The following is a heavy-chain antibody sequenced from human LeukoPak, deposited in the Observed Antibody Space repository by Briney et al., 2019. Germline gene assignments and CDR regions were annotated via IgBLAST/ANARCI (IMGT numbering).Heavy chain of an antibody. CDR1: GGSISSSNW. J-gene: IGHJ5*02. CDR2: IYHSGST. CDR3: ARVAVAGTLWFDP. D-gene: IGHD6-19*01. V-gene: IGHV4-4*02. Sequence: PSETLSLTCAVSGGSISSSNWWSWVRQPPGKGLEWIGEIYHSGSTNYNPSLESRVTISVDKSKNQFSLKLSSVTAADTAVYYCARVAVAGTLWFDPWGQGTLVTVSS.